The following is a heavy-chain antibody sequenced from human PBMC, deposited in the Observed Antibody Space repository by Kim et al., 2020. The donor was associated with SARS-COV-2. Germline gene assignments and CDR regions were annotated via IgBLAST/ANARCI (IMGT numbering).Heavy chain of an antibody. Sequence: TRYSPSFQGQVTISADKSISTAYLQWSSLKASDTAMYYCARHGVSSSWYKWGQGTLVTVSS. J-gene: IGHJ4*02. V-gene: IGHV5-51*01. CDR3: ARHGVSSSWYK. D-gene: IGHD6-13*01. CDR2: T.